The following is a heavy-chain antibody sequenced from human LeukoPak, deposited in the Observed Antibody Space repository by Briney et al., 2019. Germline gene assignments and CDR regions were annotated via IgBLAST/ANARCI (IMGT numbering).Heavy chain of an antibody. J-gene: IGHJ4*02. CDR2: ISYDGSNK. CDR1: GFTFNSYG. CDR3: ARGPGSFSAAIQLWPSPFDY. D-gene: IGHD5-18*01. V-gene: IGHV3-30*03. Sequence: GGSLRLSCAASGFTFNSYGMHWVRQAPGKGLEWVAVISYDGSNKYYADSVKGRSTISRDNSKNTLYLQMNSLRAEDTAVYYCARGPGSFSAAIQLWPSPFDYWGQGTLVTVSS.